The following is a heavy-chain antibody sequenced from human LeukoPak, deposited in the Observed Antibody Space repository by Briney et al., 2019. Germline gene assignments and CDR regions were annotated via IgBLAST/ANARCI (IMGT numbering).Heavy chain of an antibody. D-gene: IGHD3-22*01. J-gene: IGHJ4*02. CDR3: AKDGLYYDGSAHVYYFDY. V-gene: IGHV3-23*01. Sequence: GGSLRLSCAASGFTFSGYAMTWVRQAPGKGLEWVSSITGSGDYTYYIDSVKGRFTISRDNSKNILYVQMNSLRGEDTALYYCAKDGLYYDGSAHVYYFDYWGQGTLVAVSS. CDR1: GFTFSGYA. CDR2: ITGSGDYT.